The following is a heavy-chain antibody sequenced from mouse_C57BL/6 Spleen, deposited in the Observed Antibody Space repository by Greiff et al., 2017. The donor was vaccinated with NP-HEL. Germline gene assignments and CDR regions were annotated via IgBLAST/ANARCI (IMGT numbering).Heavy chain of an antibody. CDR1: GYTFTSSW. D-gene: IGHD1-1*01. CDR3: APGSQAMDY. Sequence: VQLQQPGAELVKPGASVKLSCKASGYTFTSSWMHWVKQRPGRGLEWIGRIAPNSGGTKYNEKFTSKATLTVDKPSSTAYLQLSSLTSEDAAVYYCAPGSQAMDYWGQGTSVTVSS. V-gene: IGHV1-72*01. J-gene: IGHJ4*01. CDR2: IAPNSGGT.